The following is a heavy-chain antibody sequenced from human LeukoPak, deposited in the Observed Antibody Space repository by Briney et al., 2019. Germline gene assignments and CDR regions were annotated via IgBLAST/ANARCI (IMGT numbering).Heavy chain of an antibody. D-gene: IGHD2-8*01. J-gene: IGHJ5*02. Sequence: ASVKVSCKASGYTFTSYGISWVRQAPGQGLEWMGWISAYNGNTNYAQKLQGRVTMTTDTSTSTAYMELRSLRSDDTAVYYCARDSIVLMVYAMPNWFDPWGQGNLVTVSS. CDR3: ARDSIVLMVYAMPNWFDP. V-gene: IGHV1-18*01. CDR1: GYTFTSYG. CDR2: ISAYNGNT.